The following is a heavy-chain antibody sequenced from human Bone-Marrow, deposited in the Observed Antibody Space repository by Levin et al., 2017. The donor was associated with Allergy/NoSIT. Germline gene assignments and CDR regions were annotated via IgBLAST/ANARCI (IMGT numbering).Heavy chain of an antibody. CDR1: GFSFSDYG. V-gene: IGHV3-30*03. Sequence: GESLKISCVASGFSFSDYGMNWVRQPPGKGLEWVAVISFDGSNKYYADSVKGRFTISRDNSRNTLFLQMNSLRAEDTAVYYCARDWGGWYTYGDGFDYWGQGTLVTVSS. CDR3: ARDWGGWYTYGDGFDY. D-gene: IGHD6-19*01. CDR2: ISFDGSNK. J-gene: IGHJ4*02.